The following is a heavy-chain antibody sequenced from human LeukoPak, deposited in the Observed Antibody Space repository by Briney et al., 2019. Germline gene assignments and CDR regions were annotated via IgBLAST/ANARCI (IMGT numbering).Heavy chain of an antibody. CDR1: GYTFTIYG. CDR2: ISAYNGNT. Sequence: ASVKVSCKASGYTFTIYGISWVRQAPGQGLEWMGWISAYNGNTNYAQKLQGRVTMTTETSTGTAYMELRSLRSDDTAVYYCARTLYCSSTSCFKFDYWGQGTLVTVSS. D-gene: IGHD2-2*01. J-gene: IGHJ4*02. CDR3: ARTLYCSSTSCFKFDY. V-gene: IGHV1-18*01.